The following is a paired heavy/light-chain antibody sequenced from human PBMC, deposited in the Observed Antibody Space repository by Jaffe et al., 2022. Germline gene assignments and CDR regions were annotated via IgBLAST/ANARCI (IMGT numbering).Heavy chain of an antibody. CDR2: IKSDGSYT. J-gene: IGHJ5*02. CDR3: ATDRGYWFDP. D-gene: IGHD3-10*01. V-gene: IGHV3-74*01. Sequence: EVQLVESGGGLVQPGGSLRLSCAASGFTFSSYWMHWVRQAPGKGLVWVSRIKSDGSYTSYADSVKGRFTISRDNAKNTLYLQMNSLRAEDTAVYYCATDRGYWFDPWGQGTPVTVSS. CDR1: GFTFSSYW.
Light chain of an antibody. V-gene: IGKV1-39*01. Sequence: DIQMTQSPSSLSASVGDRVTITCRASQSINNYLNWYQQKPGKAPKLLIYAASSLQSGVPSRFSGSGSATDFTLTISSLQPEDFASYYCQQTYSTPLTFGGGTKVEIK. J-gene: IGKJ4*01. CDR2: AAS. CDR3: QQTYSTPLT. CDR1: QSINNY.